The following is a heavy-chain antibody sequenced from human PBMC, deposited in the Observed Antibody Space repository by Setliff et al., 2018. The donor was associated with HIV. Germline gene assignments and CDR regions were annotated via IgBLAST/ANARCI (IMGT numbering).Heavy chain of an antibody. V-gene: IGHV3-48*04. CDR1: GFTFSSYS. J-gene: IGHJ3*02. CDR2: VSSSSGTF. Sequence: PGGSLRLSCAASGFTFSSYSMNWVRQAPGKGLEWTSFVSSSSGTFYYADSVKGRFTISRDDTQNSLFLQMNSLRADDTAVYYCARPSLYHNNHGYYDAFDIWGQGTTVTVSS. CDR3: ARPSLYHNNHGYYDAFDI. D-gene: IGHD3-22*01.